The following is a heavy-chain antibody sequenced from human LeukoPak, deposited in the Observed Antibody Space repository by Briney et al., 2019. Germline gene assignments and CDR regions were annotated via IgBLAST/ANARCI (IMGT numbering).Heavy chain of an antibody. D-gene: IGHD1-1*01. V-gene: IGHV1-18*01. J-gene: IGHJ4*02. CDR1: GYTFTSYG. CDR2: ISAYNRNT. Sequence: GASVKVSCKASGYTFTSYGIGWVRQAPGQGLEWMGWISAYNRNTNYAQKLQGRVTMTTDTSTSTAYMELRSLRSDDTAVYYCARDGDWNGRRAEWVGYWGQGTLVTVSS. CDR3: ARDGDWNGRRAEWVGY.